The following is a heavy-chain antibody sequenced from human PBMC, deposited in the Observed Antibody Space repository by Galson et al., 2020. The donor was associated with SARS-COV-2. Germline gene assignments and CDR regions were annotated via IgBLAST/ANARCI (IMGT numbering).Heavy chain of an antibody. V-gene: IGHV4-59*01. D-gene: IGHD2-15*01. CDR2: VYHNGDT. CDR3: VRYSHIAVVIDATPASFDF. Sequence: SETLSLTCSVSGGSINNYYWSWVRQSPGRGLEWIGYVYHNGDTKYNPSLKGRVSMSVDTSRNQFSLRLTSVTAADTAVYYCVRYSHIAVVIDATPASFDFWGQGTMVTVSS. CDR1: GGSINNYY. J-gene: IGHJ3*01.